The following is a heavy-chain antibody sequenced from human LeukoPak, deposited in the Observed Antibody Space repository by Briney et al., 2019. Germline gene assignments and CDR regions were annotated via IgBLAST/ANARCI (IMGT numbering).Heavy chain of an antibody. CDR1: GLPFSSYS. CDR3: ARDAYYDEGIGWFDP. Sequence: PGGSLRLSCAASGLPFSSYSMDWVRQAPGKGLEWVSYVSSRSSTIYYADSVKGRFTISRDNAKNSLYLQMSSLRAEDTAVYYCARDAYYDEGIGWFDPWGQGTLVTVSS. J-gene: IGHJ5*02. CDR2: VSSRSSTI. V-gene: IGHV3-48*04. D-gene: IGHD3-3*01.